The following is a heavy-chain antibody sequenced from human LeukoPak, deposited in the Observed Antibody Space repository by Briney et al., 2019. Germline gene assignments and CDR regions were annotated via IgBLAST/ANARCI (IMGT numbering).Heavy chain of an antibody. D-gene: IGHD1-26*01. CDR1: GGSISSGSYY. Sequence: SETLSLTCTVSGGSISSGSYYWSWIRQPAGKGLEWIGYIYYSGSTNYNPSLKSRVTISVDTSKNQFSLKLSSVTAADTAVYYCARGARWSYPDYWGQGTLVTVSS. V-gene: IGHV4-61*10. CDR3: ARGARWSYPDY. J-gene: IGHJ4*02. CDR2: IYYSGST.